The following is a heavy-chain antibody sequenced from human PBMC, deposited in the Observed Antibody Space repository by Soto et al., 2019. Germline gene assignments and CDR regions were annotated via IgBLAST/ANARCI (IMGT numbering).Heavy chain of an antibody. Sequence: QVQLVQSGSEVKKPGSSVTVSCKASGGSFSSYPSNWARQAPGQGLEWMGRIIPMLGAPNYAQKFEGRVTITADKLSTTAYMELTSLKFEDTAVYYCAGGATGSYHYYYMDVGGNGTTVTVSS. CDR1: GGSFSSYP. CDR2: IIPMLGAP. D-gene: IGHD3-10*01. J-gene: IGHJ6*03. CDR3: AGGATGSYHYYYMDV. V-gene: IGHV1-69*08.